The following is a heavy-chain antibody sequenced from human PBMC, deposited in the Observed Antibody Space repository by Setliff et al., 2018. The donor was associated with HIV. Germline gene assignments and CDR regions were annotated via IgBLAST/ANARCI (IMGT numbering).Heavy chain of an antibody. Sequence: PSETLSLTCTVSGDSVSSRSYYWSWIRQPPAKGLEWIGYISYSGSTKYNPSLNSRVTISVDTSKNQFSLKLSSVTAADTAVYYCASGNGPYYFAYWGQGTLFTVSS. J-gene: IGHJ4*02. CDR3: ASGNGPYYFAY. CDR1: GDSVSSRSYY. D-gene: IGHD1-1*01. CDR2: ISYSGST. V-gene: IGHV4-61*01.